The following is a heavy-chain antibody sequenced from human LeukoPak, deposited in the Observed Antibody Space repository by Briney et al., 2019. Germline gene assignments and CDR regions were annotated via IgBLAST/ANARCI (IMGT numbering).Heavy chain of an antibody. D-gene: IGHD4-23*01. Sequence: GGSLRLSCAASGFTFSTYWMHWVRQAPGKGLEWVSGISWNSGSIGYADSVKGRFTISRDNAKNSLYLQMNSLRAEDTALYYCARVSSSYGGLDYWGQGTLVTVSS. J-gene: IGHJ4*02. V-gene: IGHV3-9*01. CDR3: ARVSSSYGGLDY. CDR2: ISWNSGSI. CDR1: GFTFSTYW.